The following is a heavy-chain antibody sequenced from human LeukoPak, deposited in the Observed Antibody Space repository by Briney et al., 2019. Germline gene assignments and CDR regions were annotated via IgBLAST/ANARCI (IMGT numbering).Heavy chain of an antibody. Sequence: KASETLSLTCTVSGGSISSYYWSWIRQPPGKGLEWIGYIYYSGSTNYNPSLKSRLTLSVDMSKSQFSLKLTSVSAADTAVYYCASRAPSDYDTYWYFDLWGRGTLVTVSS. J-gene: IGHJ2*01. V-gene: IGHV4-59*01. D-gene: IGHD5-12*01. CDR3: ASRAPSDYDTYWYFDL. CDR1: GGSISSYY. CDR2: IYYSGST.